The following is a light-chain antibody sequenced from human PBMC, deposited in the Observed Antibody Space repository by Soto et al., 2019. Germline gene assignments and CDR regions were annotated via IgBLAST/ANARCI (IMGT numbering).Light chain of an antibody. V-gene: IGKV3-15*01. CDR2: GAS. J-gene: IGKJ2*01. CDR1: QSVSSN. CDR3: QQYNNWPPYT. Sequence: EIVMTQSPATLSVSVGERATLSCRASQSVSSNLAWYQQKPGQAPRLLIYGASTRATGIPARFSGSGSGTEFTLTISSLQSEDFAAYYCQQYNNWPPYTFGQGTKLEIK.